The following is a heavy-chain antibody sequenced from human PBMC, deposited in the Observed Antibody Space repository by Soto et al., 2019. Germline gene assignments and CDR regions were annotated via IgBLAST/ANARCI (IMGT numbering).Heavy chain of an antibody. CDR1: GFTFSSHV. V-gene: IGHV3-23*01. D-gene: IGHD3-22*01. Sequence: EVPILESGGGLVQPGGSLRLSCVASGFTFSSHVMTWVRQAPGKGLEWVSSINPNGGSTYYAESVKGRFTISRDNFRNTVFLQMSSLRNEDPAVYYCAKGYDSLWWEGYWGQGTQVIVSS. CDR2: INPNGGST. CDR3: AKGYDSLWWEGY. J-gene: IGHJ4*02.